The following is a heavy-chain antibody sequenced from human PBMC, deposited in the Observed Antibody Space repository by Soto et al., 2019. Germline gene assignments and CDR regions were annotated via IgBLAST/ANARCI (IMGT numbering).Heavy chain of an antibody. CDR3: AKEMGITIFGVVIPYGMEA. CDR2: ISVSGGIT. Sequence: PWGSRRLSCAASGFTFSSYAMSWVRQAPGKGLEWVSAISVSGGITYYADSVKGRFTISRDNSKNTLYLQMNSLRAEDTAVYYCAKEMGITIFGVVIPYGMEAWGHGTPVNVSS. V-gene: IGHV3-23*01. CDR1: GFTFSSYA. D-gene: IGHD3-3*01. J-gene: IGHJ6*02.